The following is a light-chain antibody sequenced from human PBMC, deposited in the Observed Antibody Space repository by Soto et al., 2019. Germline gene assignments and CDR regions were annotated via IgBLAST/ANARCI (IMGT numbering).Light chain of an antibody. CDR1: QNVSSSY. CDR2: GAS. V-gene: IGKV3-20*01. J-gene: IGKJ4*01. Sequence: ETVLTQSPGTLSLSPGERATLSCRASQNVSSSYLAWYQQKPGQAPRLLIYGASTRATGIPDRFSGSGSGTDFTLTISRLEPEDFAVYYCQQYGNLPLTFGGGTKVEIK. CDR3: QQYGNLPLT.